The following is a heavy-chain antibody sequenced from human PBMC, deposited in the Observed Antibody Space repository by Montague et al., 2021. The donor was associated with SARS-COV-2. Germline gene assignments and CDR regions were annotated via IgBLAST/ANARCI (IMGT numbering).Heavy chain of an antibody. D-gene: IGHD3-10*01. CDR3: VRAPRPQVWFGEHYWYFDL. V-gene: IGHV4-34*01. CDR1: TTSFSGYY. J-gene: IGHJ2*01. Sequence: SETLSLTCAVHTTSFSGYYRGWIRQSPGKGLEWIGEIDQSGRTNYNPTLKSRVTISADTSKSQFSLKLNSVTAADTAVYYCVRAPRPQVWFGEHYWYFDLWGRGTLVTVSS. CDR2: IDQSGRT.